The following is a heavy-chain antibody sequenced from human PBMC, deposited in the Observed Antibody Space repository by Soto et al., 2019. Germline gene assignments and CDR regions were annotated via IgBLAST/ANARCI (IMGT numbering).Heavy chain of an antibody. CDR1: GFTFNSYW. Sequence: EVQLVESGGGSVQTGGSLRISCVTSGFTFNSYWMSWVRQTPGQGLECVARINHDGSDKNYVDSVKGRFTISRDNAKNSLFLQMNSLRADDTAVYYCTTLSWDASDWHWGLGALVTVSS. V-gene: IGHV3-7*03. CDR3: TTLSWDASDWH. J-gene: IGHJ4*02. D-gene: IGHD6-19*01. CDR2: INHDGSDK.